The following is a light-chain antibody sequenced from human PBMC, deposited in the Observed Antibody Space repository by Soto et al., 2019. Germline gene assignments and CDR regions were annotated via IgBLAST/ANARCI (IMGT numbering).Light chain of an antibody. CDR1: SSDVANYNY. CDR3: CSYAGTYTRV. J-gene: IGLJ1*01. CDR2: DVN. Sequence: QSVLTQPRSVSGSPGQSVTISCTRTSSDVANYNYVPWYQQHPGKAPKLLIYDVNKRPSGVPYRFSGSKSGNTASLTISGLQADDEADYYCCSYAGTYTRVFGTGTKVTVL. V-gene: IGLV2-11*01.